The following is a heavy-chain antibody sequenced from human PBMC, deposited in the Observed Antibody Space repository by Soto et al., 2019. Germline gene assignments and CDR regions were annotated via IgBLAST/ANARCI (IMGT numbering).Heavy chain of an antibody. CDR2: IWYDGSNK. V-gene: IGHV3-30*04. Sequence: GGSLRLSCAASGFTFSSYAMHWVRQAPGKGLEWVAVIWYDGSNKYYADSVKGRFTISRDNSKNTLYVQMNSLRAEDTAVYYCARETEAFDIWGQGTMVTVSS. CDR1: GFTFSSYA. CDR3: ARETEAFDI. J-gene: IGHJ3*02.